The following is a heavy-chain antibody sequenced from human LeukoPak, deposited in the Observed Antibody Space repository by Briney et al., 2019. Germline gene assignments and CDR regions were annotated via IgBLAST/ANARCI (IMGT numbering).Heavy chain of an antibody. CDR2: IKQDGSEK. J-gene: IGHJ4*02. Sequence: GGSLRLSCAASGFTFSSFLMSWVRQAPGKGLEWVANIKQDGSEKYYVDSVKGRFTISRDNAKNSLYLQMNSLRAEDTAVYYCARERYTYGCDYWGQGTLVTVSS. V-gene: IGHV3-7*01. D-gene: IGHD5-18*01. CDR3: ARERYTYGCDY. CDR1: GFTFSSFL.